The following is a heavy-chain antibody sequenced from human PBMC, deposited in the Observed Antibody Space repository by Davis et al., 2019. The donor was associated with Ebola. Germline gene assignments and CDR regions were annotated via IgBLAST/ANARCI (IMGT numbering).Heavy chain of an antibody. CDR3: ARISVAGTNQFDY. D-gene: IGHD6-19*01. Sequence: ESLKISCAASGFTFSSYAMSWIRQPPGKGLEWNGYIYYSGSTNYNPSLKSRVTISVDTSKNQFSLKLSSVTDADTAVYYCARISVAGTNQFDYWGQGTLVTVSS. V-gene: IGHV4-59*01. CDR2: IYYSGST. J-gene: IGHJ4*02. CDR1: GFTFSSYA.